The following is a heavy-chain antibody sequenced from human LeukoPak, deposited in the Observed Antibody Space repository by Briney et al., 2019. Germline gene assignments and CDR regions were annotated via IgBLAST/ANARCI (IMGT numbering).Heavy chain of an antibody. J-gene: IGHJ3*02. CDR1: GGSLSGYY. CDR3: ARLTGSAI. Sequence: SETLSLTCAVYGGSLSGYYGSWIRQPPGKGLEWIGSIHYSGSTYYNPSLKSRVTISVDMSKNQCSLRLSSVTAADTALYYCARLTGSAIWGQGTMVTVSS. V-gene: IGHV4-34*01. CDR2: IHYSGST. D-gene: IGHD3-10*01.